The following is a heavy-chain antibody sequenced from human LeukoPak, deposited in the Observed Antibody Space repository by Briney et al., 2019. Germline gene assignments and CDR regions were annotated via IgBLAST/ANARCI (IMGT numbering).Heavy chain of an antibody. V-gene: IGHV4-61*02. D-gene: IGHD3-10*01. J-gene: IGHJ4*02. CDR3: ARAGGSHGSGSYFGIDY. CDR2: IYTSGST. Sequence: SQTLSLTCTVSGGSISSGSYYWSWIRQPAGKGLEWIGRIYTSGSTNYNPSLKSRVTISVDTSKNQFSLKLSSVTAADTAVYYCARAGGSHGSGSYFGIDYWGQGTLVTVSS. CDR1: GGSISSGSYY.